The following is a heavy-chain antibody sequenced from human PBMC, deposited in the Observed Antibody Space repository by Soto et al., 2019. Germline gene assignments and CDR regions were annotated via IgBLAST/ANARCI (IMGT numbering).Heavy chain of an antibody. CDR3: AGDYYDSSGYYASLDY. CDR1: GFTFSSYS. J-gene: IGHJ4*02. V-gene: IGHV3-48*02. CDR2: ISSSSSTI. Sequence: EVQLVESGGGLVQPGGSLRLSCAASGFTFSSYSMNWVRQAPGKGLEWVSYISSSSSTIYYADSVKGRFTISRDNAKNSLYLQMSGLRDEDTAVYYCAGDYYDSSGYYASLDYWGQGTLVTVSS. D-gene: IGHD3-22*01.